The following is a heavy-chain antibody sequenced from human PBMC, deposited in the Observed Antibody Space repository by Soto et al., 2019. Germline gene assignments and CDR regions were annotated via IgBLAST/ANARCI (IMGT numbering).Heavy chain of an antibody. CDR3: TRDIGGGGGY. CDR1: GFTFSTYW. V-gene: IGHV3-74*01. D-gene: IGHD3-10*01. J-gene: IGHJ4*02. Sequence: EVQLVESGGGLVQPGGSLRLSCAASGFTFSTYWMHWVRQAPGKGLVWVSRINEDGSTINYADSVKGRFTISRDNAKKTLYREVNSLGAEDRVVYYCTRDIGGGGGYWGQGTLVTVSS. CDR2: INEDGSTI.